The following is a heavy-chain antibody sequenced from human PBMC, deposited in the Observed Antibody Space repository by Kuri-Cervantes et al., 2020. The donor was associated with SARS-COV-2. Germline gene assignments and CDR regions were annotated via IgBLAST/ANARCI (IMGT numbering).Heavy chain of an antibody. CDR3: ARDLGYVQLERRPYYYGMDV. CDR1: GGTFSSYA. D-gene: IGHD1-1*01. CDR2: IIPILGRA. J-gene: IGHJ6*02. Sequence: SVKVSCKASGGTFSSYAISWVRQAPGQGLEWMGRIIPILGRANYAQKFQGRVTITADNSTSTAYMELSSLRSEDTAVYYCARDLGYVQLERRPYYYGMDVWGQGTTVTVSS. V-gene: IGHV1-69*04.